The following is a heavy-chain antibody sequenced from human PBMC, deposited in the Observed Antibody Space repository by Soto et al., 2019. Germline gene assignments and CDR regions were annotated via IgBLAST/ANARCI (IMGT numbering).Heavy chain of an antibody. CDR1: GCSMSSNY. V-gene: IGHV4-59*01. Sequence: SETLSLTCTFSGCSMSSNYSSWIRQSPAKGLEWIGFVYYGGTNYNPSFESRVTMSGDTPKKQYSLELSDVTAADTAVYYCVSYRGAFYFDHWGQGTLVTV. CDR3: VSYRGAFYFDH. D-gene: IGHD4-4*01. J-gene: IGHJ4*02. CDR2: VYYGGT.